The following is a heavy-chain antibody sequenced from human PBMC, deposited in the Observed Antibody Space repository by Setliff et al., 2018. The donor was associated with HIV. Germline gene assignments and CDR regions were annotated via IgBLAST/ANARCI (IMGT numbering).Heavy chain of an antibody. D-gene: IGHD6-13*01. CDR2: INGNGQTT. CDR1: GFTFSSFS. V-gene: IGHV3-64D*08. Sequence: GGSLRLSCSSYGFTFSSFSMHWVRQAPGKGLQYVAGINGNGQTTYYGDSVKGRFTISRDNSKNTLSLQLNSLRPEDTAMYHCVRDIVAAGLFLDYWGQGTLVTVSS. J-gene: IGHJ4*02. CDR3: VRDIVAAGLFLDY.